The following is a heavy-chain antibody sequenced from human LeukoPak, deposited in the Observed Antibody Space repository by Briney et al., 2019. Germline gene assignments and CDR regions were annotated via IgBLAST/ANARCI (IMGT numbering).Heavy chain of an antibody. D-gene: IGHD3-9*01. CDR1: GFTVSSNY. V-gene: IGHV3-53*01. CDR2: IYSGGST. Sequence: TGGSLRLSCAASGFTVSSNYMSWVRQAPGKGLEWVSVIYSGGSTYYADSVKGRFTISRDNSKNTLYLQMNSLRAEDTAVYYCARDISTGYGYFDYWGQGTLVTVSS. CDR3: ARDISTGYGYFDY. J-gene: IGHJ4*02.